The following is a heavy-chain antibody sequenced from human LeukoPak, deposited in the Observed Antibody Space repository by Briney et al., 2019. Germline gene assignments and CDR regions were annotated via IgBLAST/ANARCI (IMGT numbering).Heavy chain of an antibody. CDR1: GFTCSDYY. V-gene: IGHV3-11*05. CDR2: ISSSSSYT. J-gene: IGHJ4*02. Sequence: PGGSLRLSCAASGFTCSDYYMSWIRQAPGKGLEWVSYISSSSSYTNYADSVKGRFTISRDNAKNSLYLQMNSLRAEDTAVYYCARGGSSWYYFDYWGQGTLVTVSS. D-gene: IGHD6-13*01. CDR3: ARGGSSWYYFDY.